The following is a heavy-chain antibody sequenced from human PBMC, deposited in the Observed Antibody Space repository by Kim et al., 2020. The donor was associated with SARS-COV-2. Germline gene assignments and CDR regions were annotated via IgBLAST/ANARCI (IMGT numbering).Heavy chain of an antibody. Sequence: SETLSLTCTVSGGSISSSSYYWGWIRQPPGKGLEWIGSIYYSGSTYYNPSLKSRVTISVDTSKNQFSLKLSSVTAADTAVYYCAREGISSSSDYWGQGTLVTVSS. CDR3: AREGISSSSDY. CDR2: IYYSGST. CDR1: GGSISSSSYY. V-gene: IGHV4-39*07. J-gene: IGHJ4*02. D-gene: IGHD6-6*01.